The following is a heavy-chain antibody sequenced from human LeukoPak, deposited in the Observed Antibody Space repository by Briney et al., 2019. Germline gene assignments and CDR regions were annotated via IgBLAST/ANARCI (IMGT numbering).Heavy chain of an antibody. CDR1: GFTFSSYS. Sequence: PGGSLRLSCAASGFTFSSYSMNWVRQAPGKGLEWVSSISSSSSYIYYADSVKGRLTISRDNAKNSLYLQMNSLRAEDTAVYYCARDHIPGYYYGMDVWGQGTTVTVSS. V-gene: IGHV3-21*01. CDR2: ISSSSSYI. J-gene: IGHJ6*02. D-gene: IGHD2-21*01. CDR3: ARDHIPGYYYGMDV.